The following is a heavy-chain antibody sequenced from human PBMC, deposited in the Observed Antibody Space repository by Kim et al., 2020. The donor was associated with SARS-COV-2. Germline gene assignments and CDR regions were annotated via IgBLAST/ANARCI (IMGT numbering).Heavy chain of an antibody. D-gene: IGHD2-2*02. V-gene: IGHV3-33*01. CDR1: GFTFSSYG. Sequence: GGSLRLSCAASGFTFSSYGMHWVRQAPGKGLEWVAVIWYDGSNKYYADSVKGQFTISRDNSKNTLYLQMNSLRAEDTAVYYCARGNHYCSSTSCYNDAFDIWGQGTMVTVSS. CDR2: IWYDGSNK. J-gene: IGHJ3*02. CDR3: ARGNHYCSSTSCYNDAFDI.